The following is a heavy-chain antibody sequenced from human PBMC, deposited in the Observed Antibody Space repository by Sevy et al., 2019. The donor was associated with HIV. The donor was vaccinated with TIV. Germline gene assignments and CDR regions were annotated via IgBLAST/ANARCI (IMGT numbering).Heavy chain of an antibody. D-gene: IGHD1-20*01. CDR2: ITGSGTKF. J-gene: IGHJ4*02. CDR3: ARDLTPRQTYIDY. Sequence: GESLKISCAASGFTFSDYFKMWIRRAPGKGLEWVSYITGSGTKFYYADSVKGRFTISRDNSKNSLFLQMNSLTAEDTAIYYCARDLTPRQTYIDYWGQGTLVTVSS. V-gene: IGHV3-11*01. CDR1: GFTFSDYF.